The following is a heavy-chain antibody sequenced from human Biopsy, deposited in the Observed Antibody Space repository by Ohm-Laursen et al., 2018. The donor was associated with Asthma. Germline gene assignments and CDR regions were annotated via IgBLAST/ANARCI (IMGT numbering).Heavy chain of an antibody. V-gene: IGHV3-30*03. CDR3: ASYEVVTAILPMDV. D-gene: IGHD2-21*02. CDR1: GFTFGDYW. Sequence: SLRLSCSASGFTFGDYWMSWVRQVPGKGLEWVAVISYDGRNKYYGDSVKGRFTISRDNSKNTVYLQMNSLRAEDTAVYYCASYEVVTAILPMDVWGQGTTVTVSS. J-gene: IGHJ6*02. CDR2: ISYDGRNK.